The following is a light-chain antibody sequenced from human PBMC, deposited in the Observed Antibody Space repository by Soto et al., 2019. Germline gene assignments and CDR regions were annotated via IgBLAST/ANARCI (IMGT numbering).Light chain of an antibody. V-gene: IGKV3-20*01. CDR2: GAS. CDR3: QQYGDSVIT. CDR1: QSITSNS. J-gene: IGKJ5*01. Sequence: EIVLTQSPGTLSLSPGERAIVSCRATQSITSNSLAWYQQKPGQAPRLLIYGASNRATGIPDRFSGSGSGTDFILTINRLEPEDCAVFYCQQYGDSVITFGQGTRLEIK.